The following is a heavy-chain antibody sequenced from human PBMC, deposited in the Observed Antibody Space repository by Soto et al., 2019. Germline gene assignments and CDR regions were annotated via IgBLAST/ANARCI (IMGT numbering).Heavy chain of an antibody. CDR3: ARVMCGDCSSYYYYSMDV. J-gene: IGHJ6*02. CDR1: GFTFGTYT. V-gene: IGHV3-21*01. CDR2: IGTTSSYI. Sequence: GGSMRLSCAASGFTFGTYTMNWVRQVPGKGLEWVSSIGTTSSYIYYADSVRGRFTISRDNAGGSVYLQMSSLRAEDTAAYYCARVMCGDCSSYYYYSMDVWGQGTTVTVSS. D-gene: IGHD2-21*02.